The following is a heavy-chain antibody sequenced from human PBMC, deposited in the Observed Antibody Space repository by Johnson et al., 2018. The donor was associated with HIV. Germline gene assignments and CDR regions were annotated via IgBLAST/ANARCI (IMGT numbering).Heavy chain of an antibody. Sequence: VQLVESGGGLVQPGGSLRLSCAASGFTFSSYDMHWVRQATGKGLEWVSAIGTAGDTYYPGSVKGRFTISRENAKHSCYLQMNSLRAGYTAVYYCAREVGSWYSSSSGAFDIWGQGTMVTVSS. CDR2: IGTAGDT. CDR3: AREVGSWYSSSSGAFDI. D-gene: IGHD6-6*01. CDR1: GFTFSSYD. J-gene: IGHJ3*02. V-gene: IGHV3-13*01.